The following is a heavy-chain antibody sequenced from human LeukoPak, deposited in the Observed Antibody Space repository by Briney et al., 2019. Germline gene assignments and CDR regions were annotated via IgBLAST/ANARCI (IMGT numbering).Heavy chain of an antibody. Sequence: SGTLSLTCAVSGGSISSSNWWSWVRQPPGKGLEWIGEISHSGSTNYNPSLKSRVTISVDKSKNQFSLKLSSVTAADTAVYYCARRGPPRTMLRGVKSGWFDPWGQGTLVTVSS. V-gene: IGHV4-4*02. J-gene: IGHJ5*02. CDR1: GGSISSSNW. CDR2: ISHSGST. CDR3: ARRGPPRTMLRGVKSGWFDP. D-gene: IGHD3-10*01.